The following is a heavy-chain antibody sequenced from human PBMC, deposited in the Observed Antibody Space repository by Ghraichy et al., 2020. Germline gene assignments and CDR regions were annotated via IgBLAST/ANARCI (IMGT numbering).Heavy chain of an antibody. V-gene: IGHV1-18*04. CDR1: GYTFTSYG. CDR3: ARDVLRYFDTYYYGMDV. CDR2: ISAYNGNT. J-gene: IGHJ6*02. Sequence: ASVKVSCKASGYTFTSYGISWVRQAPGQGLEWMGWISAYNGNTNYAQKLQGRVTMTTDTSTSTAYMELRSLRSDDTAVYYCARDVLRYFDTYYYGMDVWGQGTTVTVSS. D-gene: IGHD3-9*01.